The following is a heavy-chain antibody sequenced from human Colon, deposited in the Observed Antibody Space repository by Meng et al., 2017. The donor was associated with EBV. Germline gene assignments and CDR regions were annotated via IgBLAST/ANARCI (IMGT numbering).Heavy chain of an antibody. J-gene: IGHJ4*02. CDR2: IYHSGTT. CDR1: GDSISNNW. CDR3: ARNGDYNPGLY. D-gene: IGHD4-17*01. V-gene: IGHV4-4*02. Sequence: HESGPGLGSPSGTLSLTCAVAGDSISNNWWSWVRQPPGKGLEWIGEIYHSGTTNYNPSLRSRVTISVDKSKNQFSLQLTSVTAADTAVYYCARNGDYNPGLYWGQGTLVTVSS.